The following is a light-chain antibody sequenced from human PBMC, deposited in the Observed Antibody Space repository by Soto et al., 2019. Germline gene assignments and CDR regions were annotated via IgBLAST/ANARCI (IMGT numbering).Light chain of an antibody. CDR3: QQYGRSPL. CDR2: ATS. Sequence: PGETATLSCRASESIINDYSAWYQQRPGQPPRLLIYATSKMAPGIPDRFSGSGSGTDFTLTISRLEPEDFAVYYCQQYGRSPLFGQGTRLEIK. CDR1: ESIINDY. V-gene: IGKV3-20*01. J-gene: IGKJ5*01.